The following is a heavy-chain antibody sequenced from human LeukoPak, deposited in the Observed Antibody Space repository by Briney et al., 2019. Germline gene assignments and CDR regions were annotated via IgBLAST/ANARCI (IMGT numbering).Heavy chain of an antibody. CDR3: ARGRYSGSHPRVAFDT. CDR2: ISAYNGNT. D-gene: IGHD1-26*01. CDR1: GYTFTSYG. J-gene: IGHJ3*02. V-gene: IGHV1-18*01. Sequence: GSVKVSCKASGYTFTSYGISWVRQAPGQGLEWMGWISAYNGNTNYAQKLRGRVTMTTDTSTSTAYMELRSLRSDDTAVYYCARGRYSGSHPRVAFDTWGQGTMVTVSS.